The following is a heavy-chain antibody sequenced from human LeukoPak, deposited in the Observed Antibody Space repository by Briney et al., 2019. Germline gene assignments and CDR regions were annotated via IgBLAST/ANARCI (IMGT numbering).Heavy chain of an antibody. CDR1: GFTVSSNY. Sequence: PGGSLRLSCAASGFTVSSNYMSWVRQAPGKGLEWVSVIYSGGSTYYADPVKGRFTISRDNSKNTLYLQMNSLRAEDTAVYYCARSDGYNRSPNYWGQGTLVTVSS. CDR3: ARSDGYNRSPNY. J-gene: IGHJ4*02. V-gene: IGHV3-53*01. D-gene: IGHD6-13*01. CDR2: IYSGGST.